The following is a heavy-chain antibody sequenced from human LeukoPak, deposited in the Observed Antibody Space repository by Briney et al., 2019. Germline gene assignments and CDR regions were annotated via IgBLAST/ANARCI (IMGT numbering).Heavy chain of an antibody. CDR1: GFTFSDYS. V-gene: IGHV3-21*01. CDR2: ISSSSTYI. J-gene: IGHJ3*02. Sequence: GGSLRLSCAASGFTFSDYSMNWVRQAPGKGLEWVSSISSSSTYIYYAGSVTGRFTISRDNAKNSLSLQMNSLRAEDTAVYYCASQLVRDAFDIWGQGTMVTVSS. CDR3: ASQLVRDAFDI. D-gene: IGHD6-13*01.